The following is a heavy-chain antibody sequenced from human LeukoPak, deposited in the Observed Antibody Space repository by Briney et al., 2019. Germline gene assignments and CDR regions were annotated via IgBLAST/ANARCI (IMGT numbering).Heavy chain of an antibody. Sequence: PGGSLRLSCAASGFTFSSYGMNWVRQAPGKGLEWVSSISSSSSYIYYADSVKGRFTISRDNAKNSLYLQMNRLRDEDSAVYDSAGDWIATAVMDVWGQETTVSVSS. CDR3: AGDWIATAVMDV. D-gene: IGHD6-13*01. J-gene: IGHJ6*02. V-gene: IGHV3-21*01. CDR1: GFTFSSYG. CDR2: ISSSSSYI.